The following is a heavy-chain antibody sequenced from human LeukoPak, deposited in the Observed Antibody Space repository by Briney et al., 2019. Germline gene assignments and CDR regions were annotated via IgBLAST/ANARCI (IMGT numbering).Heavy chain of an antibody. CDR1: GGTLSSYA. Sequence: SVKVSCKASGGTLSSYAISWVRQAPGQGLEWMGGIIPIFGTANYAQKFQGRVTITADESTSTAYMELSSLRSDDTAVYYCARDTGSSPGDYWGQGTLVTVSS. J-gene: IGHJ4*02. V-gene: IGHV1-69*13. D-gene: IGHD1-26*01. CDR3: ARDTGSSPGDY. CDR2: IIPIFGTA.